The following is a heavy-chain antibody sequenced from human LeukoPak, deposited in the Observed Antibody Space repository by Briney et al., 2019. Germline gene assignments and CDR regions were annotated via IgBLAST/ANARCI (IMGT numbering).Heavy chain of an antibody. D-gene: IGHD3-10*02. CDR2: ISSSSSYI. CDR3: TRDFLSPMSYYMDV. CDR1: GFTFSSYE. V-gene: IGHV3-21*01. Sequence: GGSLRLSCAASGFTFSSYEMNWVRQAPGKGLEWVSSISSSSSYIYYADSVKGRFTISRDNAKNSLYLQMNSLRAEDTAVYYCTRDFLSPMSYYMDVWGKGTTVTVSS. J-gene: IGHJ6*03.